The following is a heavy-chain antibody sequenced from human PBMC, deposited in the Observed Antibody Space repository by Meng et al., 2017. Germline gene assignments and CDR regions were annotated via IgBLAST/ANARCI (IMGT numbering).Heavy chain of an antibody. CDR2: IYYSGST. V-gene: IGHV4-30-4*01. CDR1: GGSISSGHYY. D-gene: IGHD4/OR15-4a*01. Sequence: QVQLQEAGPGLVKPSQTLSVTCTVSGGSISSGHYYWSWIRQPPGKGLEWIGYIYYSGSTHYNPSLKSRVIISLDTSKNQFSLKLSSVTAADTAVYYCARRGADYGAFDPWGQGTLVTVSS. CDR3: ARRGADYGAFDP. J-gene: IGHJ5*02.